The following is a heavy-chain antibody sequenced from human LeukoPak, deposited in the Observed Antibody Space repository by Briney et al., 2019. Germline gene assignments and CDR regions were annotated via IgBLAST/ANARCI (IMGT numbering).Heavy chain of an antibody. J-gene: IGHJ5*02. CDR1: GFTFNNAW. Sequence: PGGSLRLSCAASGFTFNNAWMSWVRQAAGKGLEWVGRIKSKIDGGTADYAAPVKGRFTISRDDSQNTLFLRMSSLKTEDTAVYYCTTDRRHDILTGYYRGWFDPWGQGILVTVSS. D-gene: IGHD3-9*01. CDR3: TTDRRHDILTGYYRGWFDP. CDR2: IKSKIDGGTA. V-gene: IGHV3-15*01.